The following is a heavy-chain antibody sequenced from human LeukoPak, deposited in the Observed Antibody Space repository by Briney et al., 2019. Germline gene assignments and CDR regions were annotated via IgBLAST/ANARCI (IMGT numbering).Heavy chain of an antibody. Sequence: GGSLRLSCAASGFTFSSYEMNWVRQAPGKGLEWVSYISSSGSTIYYADSVKGRFTISRDNSKNTVYLQMNSLRAEDTAIYYCAKDSGGGGYWGQGTLVTVSS. CDR2: ISSSGSTI. V-gene: IGHV3-48*03. D-gene: IGHD5-12*01. CDR1: GFTFSSYE. J-gene: IGHJ4*02. CDR3: AKDSGGGGY.